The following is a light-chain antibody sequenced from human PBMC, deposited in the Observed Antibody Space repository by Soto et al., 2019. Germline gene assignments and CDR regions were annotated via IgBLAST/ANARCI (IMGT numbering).Light chain of an antibody. CDR1: GSNIGSNT. Sequence: QSVLTQPPSASGTPGPRVTISCSGSGSNIGSNTVNWYQQLPGTAPKLLIYTNNQRPSGVPDRFSGSKSGTSASLAVSGLQSEYVSDYYCAAWDDSLNGFVFGTGTEVT. J-gene: IGLJ1*01. CDR3: AAWDDSLNGFV. CDR2: TNN. V-gene: IGLV1-44*01.